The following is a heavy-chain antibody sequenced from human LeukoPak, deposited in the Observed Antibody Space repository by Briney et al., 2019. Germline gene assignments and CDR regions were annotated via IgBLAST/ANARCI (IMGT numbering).Heavy chain of an antibody. V-gene: IGHV1-69*05. Sequence: SVKVSCKASGYTFTGYYMHWVRQAPGQGLEWMGGIIPIFGTANYAQKFQGRVTITTDESTSTAYMELSSLRSEDTAVYYCARMDHDYYDSSGYRDYWGQGTLVTVSS. D-gene: IGHD3-22*01. CDR2: IIPIFGTA. J-gene: IGHJ4*02. CDR1: GYTFTGYY. CDR3: ARMDHDYYDSSGYRDY.